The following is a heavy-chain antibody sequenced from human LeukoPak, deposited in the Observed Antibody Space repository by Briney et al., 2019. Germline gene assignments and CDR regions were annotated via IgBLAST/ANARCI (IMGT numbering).Heavy chain of an antibody. CDR3: ARARPLKWFGESPT. Sequence: ASVKVSCKASGYTFTGYYMHWVRQAPGQGLEWMGWINPNSGGTNYAQKFQGRVTMARDTSISTAYMELSRLRSDDTAVYYCARARPLKWFGESPTWGQGTLVTVSS. CDR1: GYTFTGYY. CDR2: INPNSGGT. D-gene: IGHD3-10*01. J-gene: IGHJ5*02. V-gene: IGHV1-2*02.